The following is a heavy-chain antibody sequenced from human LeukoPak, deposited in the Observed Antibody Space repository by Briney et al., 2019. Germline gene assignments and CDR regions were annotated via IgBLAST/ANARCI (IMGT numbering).Heavy chain of an antibody. J-gene: IGHJ6*02. CDR1: GGSISGYY. Sequence: SETLSLTCTASGGSISGYYWSWIRQPPGKGLEWIGYIYYSGSTNYNPSLKSRVTISVDTSKNQFSLKLSSVTAADTGVYYCARVVQDSSGYYYYYYGMDVWGQGTTVTVS. D-gene: IGHD3-22*01. CDR2: IYYSGST. V-gene: IGHV4-59*01. CDR3: ARVVQDSSGYYYYYYGMDV.